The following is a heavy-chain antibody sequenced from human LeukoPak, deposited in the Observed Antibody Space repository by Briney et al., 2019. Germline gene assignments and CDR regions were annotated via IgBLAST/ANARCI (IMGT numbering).Heavy chain of an antibody. J-gene: IGHJ3*02. CDR2: IRSDGSNK. CDR1: GFSFSRYG. V-gene: IGHV3-30*02. D-gene: IGHD2-2*01. Sequence: PGGSLRLSCAASGFSFSRYGMHWVRQAPGKGLEWVAFIRSDGSNKYYADSVKGRFPISRDNSKNTLYLQMNSLKTEDTAVYYCTTALLVPDAFDIWGQGTMVTVSS. CDR3: TTALLVPDAFDI.